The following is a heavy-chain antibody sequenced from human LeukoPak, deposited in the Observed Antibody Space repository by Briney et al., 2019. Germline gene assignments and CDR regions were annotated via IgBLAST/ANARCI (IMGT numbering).Heavy chain of an antibody. J-gene: IGHJ3*02. V-gene: IGHV1-69*13. Sequence: SSVKVSCKASAGTFSRYSISWVRQAPGQGLEWVGGIIPIFGTANYAQKFQGRVTLTADESTSTAYMELSSLRSEDTAVYHCATMNPAEGFDIWGQGTMVTVSS. D-gene: IGHD3-22*01. CDR2: IIPIFGTA. CDR3: ATMNPAEGFDI. CDR1: AGTFSRYS.